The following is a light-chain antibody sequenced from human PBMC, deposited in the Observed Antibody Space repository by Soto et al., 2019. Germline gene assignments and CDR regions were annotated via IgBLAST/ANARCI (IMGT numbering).Light chain of an antibody. V-gene: IGKV3-15*01. CDR1: QSVSRA. CDR2: GSS. Sequence: DIVLTQSPATLSVSPGESATLSCTASQSVSRALAWYQHVPGQAPRLLIYGSSTRAAGVPARFSGSGSGTGFTLTISSLQSEDFGVYYFQQYNSWPPRYTFGQGTKLQI. J-gene: IGKJ2*01. CDR3: QQYNSWPPRYT.